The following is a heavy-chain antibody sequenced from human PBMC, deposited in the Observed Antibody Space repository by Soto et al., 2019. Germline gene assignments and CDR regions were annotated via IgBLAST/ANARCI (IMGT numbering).Heavy chain of an antibody. V-gene: IGHV4-38-2*02. CDR3: ATDGDSADYGY. D-gene: IGHD2-21*01. Sequence: SETLSLTCAVSGYSISSGYYWGWIRQPPGKGLEWIGSIYHSGSTYYNPSLKSRVTISVDTSKSQFSLKLSSVTAADTAVYYCATDGDSADYGYWGQGTLVTVSS. J-gene: IGHJ4*02. CDR1: GYSISSGYY. CDR2: IYHSGST.